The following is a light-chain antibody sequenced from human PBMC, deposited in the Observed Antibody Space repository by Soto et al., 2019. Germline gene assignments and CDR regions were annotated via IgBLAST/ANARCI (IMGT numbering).Light chain of an antibody. J-gene: IGLJ1*01. CDR3: AKWDDSLRVYV. CDR2: RND. CDR1: NSRSGSNY. Sequence: QSVLPQPASGSGTPGQRGTISCSTSNSRSGSNYVYWYQQLPGTAPKLLIYRNDQRPSGVPDRFSGSKSGTSASLAISGLRSEDEADYYCAKWDDSLRVYVFGTGTKVTVL. V-gene: IGLV1-47*01.